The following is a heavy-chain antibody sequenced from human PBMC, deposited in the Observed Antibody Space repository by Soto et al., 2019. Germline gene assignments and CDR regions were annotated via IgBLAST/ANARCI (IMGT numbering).Heavy chain of an antibody. Sequence: ASVKVSCKASGYTFTSYAMHWVRQAPGQRLEWMGWINAGNGNTKYSQKFQGRVTITRDTSASTAYMELSSLRSEDTAVYYCARDRKLKNWNWYYFDYWGQGTLVTVSS. J-gene: IGHJ4*02. V-gene: IGHV1-3*01. CDR1: GYTFTSYA. CDR3: ARDRKLKNWNWYYFDY. CDR2: INAGNGNT. D-gene: IGHD1-7*01.